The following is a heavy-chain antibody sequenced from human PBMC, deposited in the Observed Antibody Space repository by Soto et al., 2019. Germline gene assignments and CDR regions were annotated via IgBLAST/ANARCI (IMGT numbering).Heavy chain of an antibody. Sequence: QVQLQQWGAGLLKPSETLSLTCAVYGGSFSGYYWSWIRQPPGKGLEWIGEINHSGSTNYNPSLKSRVTLSVDTSKNQFSLKLSSVTAADTAVYYCARGRSIYCSGFYWFDPWGQGTLVTVSS. D-gene: IGHD3-10*01. CDR3: ARGRSIYCSGFYWFDP. J-gene: IGHJ5*02. V-gene: IGHV4-34*01. CDR1: GGSFSGYY. CDR2: INHSGST.